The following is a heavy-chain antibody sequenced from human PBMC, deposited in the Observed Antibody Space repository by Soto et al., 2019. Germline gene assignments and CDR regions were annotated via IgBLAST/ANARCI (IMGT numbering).Heavy chain of an antibody. D-gene: IGHD1-1*01. V-gene: IGHV1-69*01. CDR1: VGPFSSYG. J-gene: IGHJ4*02. Sequence: QVLRMQSGAEVKKPGSSVKVSCTSSVGPFSSYGIIWVRQVPGQGLEWLGGIIPLFGTPSYARKFQDRLTISADESTTTAYLELSSLTSEATAMYFCARDGTIQRANFEFWGQGTLVTVSS. CDR2: IIPLFGTP. CDR3: ARDGTIQRANFEF.